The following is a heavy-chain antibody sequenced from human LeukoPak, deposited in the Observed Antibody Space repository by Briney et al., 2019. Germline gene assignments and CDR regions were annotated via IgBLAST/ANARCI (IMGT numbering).Heavy chain of an antibody. CDR1: GFTFSSYG. J-gene: IGHJ6*02. D-gene: IGHD3-3*01. Sequence: GRSLRLSCAASGFTFSSYGMHWVRQAPGKGLEWVAVISYDGSNKYYADSVKGRFTISRDNSKNTLYLQMNSLRAEDTAVYYCAKGTYYDFWSGYSPVYCYGMDVWGQGTTVTVSS. V-gene: IGHV3-30*18. CDR3: AKGTYYDFWSGYSPVYCYGMDV. CDR2: ISYDGSNK.